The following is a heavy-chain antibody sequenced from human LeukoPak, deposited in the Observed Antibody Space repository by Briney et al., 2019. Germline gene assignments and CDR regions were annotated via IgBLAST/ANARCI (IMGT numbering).Heavy chain of an antibody. CDR2: INSDGSST. CDR3: ASFYWGSPHAFDI. V-gene: IGHV3-74*01. Sequence: GGSLRLSCAASGFTFSSYWMHWVRQAPGKGLVWVSRINSDGSSTSYADSVKGRFTISRDNAKNTLYLQMNSLRAEDTAVYYCASFYWGSPHAFDIWGQGTMVTVSS. D-gene: IGHD7-27*01. CDR1: GFTFSSYW. J-gene: IGHJ3*02.